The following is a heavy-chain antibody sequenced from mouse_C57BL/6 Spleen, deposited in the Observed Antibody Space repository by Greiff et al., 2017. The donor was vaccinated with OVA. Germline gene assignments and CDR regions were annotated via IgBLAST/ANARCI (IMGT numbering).Heavy chain of an antibody. CDR3: ARAGNYDWYFDV. CDR2: INPSNGGT. V-gene: IGHV1-53*01. D-gene: IGHD2-1*01. J-gene: IGHJ1*03. CDR1: GYTFTSYW. Sequence: QVQLKQPGTELVKPGASVKLSCKASGYTFTSYWMHWVKQRPGQGLEWIGNINPSNGGTNYNEKFKSKATLTVDKSSSTAYMQLSSLTSEDSAVYYCARAGNYDWYFDVWGTGTTVTVSS.